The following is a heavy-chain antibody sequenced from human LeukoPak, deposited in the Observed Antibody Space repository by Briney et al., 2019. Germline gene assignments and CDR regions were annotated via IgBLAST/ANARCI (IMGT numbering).Heavy chain of an antibody. CDR2: IIPIFGTA. D-gene: IGHD2-2*01. J-gene: IGHJ6*02. CDR3: ARGPAANHYYYGMDV. CDR1: GGTFSSYA. Sequence: GSSVKVSCKASGGTFSSYAISWVRLAPGQGLEWMGGIIPIFGTANYAQKFQGRVTITADESTSTAYMELSSLRSEDTAVYYCARGPAANHYYYGMDVWGQGTTVTVSS. V-gene: IGHV1-69*01.